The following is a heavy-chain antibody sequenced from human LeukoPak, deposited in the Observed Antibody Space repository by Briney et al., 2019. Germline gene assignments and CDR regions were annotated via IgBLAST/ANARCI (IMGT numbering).Heavy chain of an antibody. CDR2: IRADGSQK. J-gene: IGHJ4*02. CDR1: GFSFSSYG. V-gene: IGHV3-33*01. Sequence: PGGSLRLSCAASGFSFSSYGMHWVRQAPGKGLEWVAVIRADGSQKYYADSVKGRFTISRDNSKNTLYLQMNNLRAEDTAVYYCARDKDSYFDYWGQGTLVTVSS. D-gene: IGHD3/OR15-3a*01. CDR3: ARDKDSYFDY.